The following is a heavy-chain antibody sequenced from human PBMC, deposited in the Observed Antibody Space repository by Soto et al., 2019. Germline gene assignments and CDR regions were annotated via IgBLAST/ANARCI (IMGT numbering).Heavy chain of an antibody. CDR1: GFTFNSYA. J-gene: IGHJ2*01. CDR2: ISGSGGST. V-gene: IGHV3-23*01. CDR3: VRDKASGYYYWYFDL. Sequence: PGGSLRLSCAASGFTFNSYAMSWVRQAPGKGLEWVSTISGSGGSTYYADSVKGRFTISRDNVKNSLYLQMDSLRAEDTALYYCVRDKASGYYYWYFDLWGRGTQVTVSS. D-gene: IGHD3-22*01.